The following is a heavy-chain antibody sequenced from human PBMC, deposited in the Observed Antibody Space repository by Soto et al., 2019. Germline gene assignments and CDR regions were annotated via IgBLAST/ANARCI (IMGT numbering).Heavy chain of an antibody. D-gene: IGHD4-4*01. CDR2: IYYSGST. Sequence: SETLSLTCTVSGGSISSGGYYWSWIRQHPGKGLEWIGYIYYSGSTYYNPSLKSRLTISVDTSKKQFSLKLSSVTAADTAVYYCARRTRGILPDYGNPRYYFDDWGQGTLVPVSS. J-gene: IGHJ4*02. CDR3: ARRTRGILPDYGNPRYYFDD. CDR1: GGSISSGGYY. V-gene: IGHV4-31*03.